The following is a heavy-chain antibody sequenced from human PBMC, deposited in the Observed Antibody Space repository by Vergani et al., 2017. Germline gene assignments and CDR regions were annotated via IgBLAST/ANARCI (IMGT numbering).Heavy chain of an antibody. CDR2: ISGSGGST. J-gene: IGHJ4*02. D-gene: IGHD4-17*01. CDR3: AGAGGYGDYGPDY. V-gene: IGHV3-23*04. Sequence: VQLVESGGGVVQPGGSLRLSCAASGFTFSSYAMSWVRQAPGKGLEWVSAISGSGGSTYYADSVKGRFTISRDNSKNTLYLQMNSLRAEDTAVYYCAGAGGYGDYGPDYWGQGTLVTVSS. CDR1: GFTFSSYA.